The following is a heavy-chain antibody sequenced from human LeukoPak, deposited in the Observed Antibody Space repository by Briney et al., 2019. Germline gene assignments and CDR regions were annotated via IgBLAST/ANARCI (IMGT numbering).Heavy chain of an antibody. Sequence: GGSLRLSCAASGFTFSDYSMNWVRQAPGKGLEWVSSICSSSSYIYYPDSVKGRFTISRDNAKNSLYLQMNSLRAEDTAVYYCAREVSEGFDFWGQGTLVTVSS. D-gene: IGHD3-22*01. CDR3: AREVSEGFDF. J-gene: IGHJ4*02. V-gene: IGHV3-21*01. CDR1: GFTFSDYS. CDR2: ICSSSSYI.